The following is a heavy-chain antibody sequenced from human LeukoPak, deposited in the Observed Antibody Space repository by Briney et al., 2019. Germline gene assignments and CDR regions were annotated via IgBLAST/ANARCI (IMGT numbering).Heavy chain of an antibody. CDR3: ARDSGTYGY. CDR2: ITPNNGGT. J-gene: IGHJ4*02. CDR1: GYTFTGYY. Sequence: ASVKVSCKASGYTFTGYYMHWVRQAPGQGLEWMGWITPNNGGTNYAQKVQGRVTMTTDTSTSTAYMELRSLRSDDTAVYYCARDSGTYGYWGQGTLVTVSS. V-gene: IGHV1-2*02. D-gene: IGHD1-26*01.